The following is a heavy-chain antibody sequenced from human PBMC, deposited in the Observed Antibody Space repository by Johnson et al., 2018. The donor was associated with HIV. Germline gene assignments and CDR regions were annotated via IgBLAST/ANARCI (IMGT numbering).Heavy chain of an antibody. Sequence: VLLVESGGGVVQPGRSLRLSCAASRITLSSYGMHWVRQAPGKGLEWVAVISYDGSNKYYADSVEGRFTISRDNSKNTLYLQMNSLRVEDTAMYYCARGPILGWLSGDGFDMWGQGTKVTV. V-gene: IGHV3-30*03. D-gene: IGHD3-3*01. J-gene: IGHJ3*02. CDR1: RITLSSYG. CDR2: ISYDGSNK. CDR3: ARGPILGWLSGDGFDM.